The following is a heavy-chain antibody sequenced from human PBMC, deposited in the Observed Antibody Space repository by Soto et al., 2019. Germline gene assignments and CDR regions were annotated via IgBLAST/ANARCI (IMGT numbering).Heavy chain of an antibody. D-gene: IGHD3-10*01. J-gene: IGHJ5*02. CDR1: GGSITSHY. V-gene: IGHV4-59*11. CDR2: IYHSGGT. CDR3: VSGSMGWFDP. Sequence: QVPLQESGPGLVKPSETLSLTCTVSGGSITSHYWSWIRQPPGKGLEWIGYIYHSGGTNSNPSLKSRFTMSVDTTKNQFSLRLISLTAADTDMYYCVSGSMGWFDPWGQGTLVTVS.